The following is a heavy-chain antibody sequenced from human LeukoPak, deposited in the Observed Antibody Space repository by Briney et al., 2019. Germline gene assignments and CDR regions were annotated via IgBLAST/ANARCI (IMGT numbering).Heavy chain of an antibody. J-gene: IGHJ5*02. CDR3: ARDLLMYYSGSGEST. V-gene: IGHV1-2*02. CDR1: GYTFTGYY. CDR2: INPHSGGT. Sequence: ASVKVSCKASGYTFTGYYMHWVRQAPGQGLEWMGWINPHSGGTNYAQKFQGGVTMTRDTSISTAYMELSRLRSDDTAVYYCARDLLMYYSGSGESTWGQGTLVTVSS. D-gene: IGHD3-10*01.